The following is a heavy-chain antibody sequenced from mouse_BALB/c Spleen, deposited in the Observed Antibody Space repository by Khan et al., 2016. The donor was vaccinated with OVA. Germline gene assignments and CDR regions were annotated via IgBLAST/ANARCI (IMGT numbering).Heavy chain of an antibody. CDR1: GFNFSDYY. V-gene: IGHV5-4*02. CDR3: ARGHYGNPFAY. D-gene: IGHD2-1*01. J-gene: IGHJ3*01. CDR2: ISDGGSYT. Sequence: EVELVESGGGLVKPGGSLKLSCAASGFNFSDYYMYWVRQTPEKRLEWVATISDGGSYTYYIDSVKGRFTISRDDAKNNLYLQMSSLKSEDTAMYYCARGHYGNPFAYWGQGTLVTVSA.